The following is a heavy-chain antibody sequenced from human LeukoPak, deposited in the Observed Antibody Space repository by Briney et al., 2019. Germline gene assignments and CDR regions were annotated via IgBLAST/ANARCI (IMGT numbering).Heavy chain of an antibody. CDR2: MNPNSGNT. Sequence: ASVKVSCKASGYTFTSYDINWVRPATGQGVEWMGWMNPNSGNTGYAQKLQGRVTMTRNTSISTAYMELSSLRSEDTAVYYCAKVGYCSSTSCYTDGAFDIWGQGTMVTVSS. V-gene: IGHV1-8*01. CDR1: GYTFTSYD. J-gene: IGHJ3*02. CDR3: AKVGYCSSTSCYTDGAFDI. D-gene: IGHD2-2*02.